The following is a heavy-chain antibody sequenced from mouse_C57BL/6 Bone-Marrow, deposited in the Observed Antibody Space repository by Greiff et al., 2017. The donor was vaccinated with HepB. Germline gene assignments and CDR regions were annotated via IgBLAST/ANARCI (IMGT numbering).Heavy chain of an antibody. CDR1: GYSITSGYY. Sequence: DVKLVESGPGLVRPSQSLSLTCSVTGYSITSGYYWTWIRQFPGNKLEWMGYISYDGSNNYNPSLKNRISITRDTSKNQFFLKLNSVTTEDTATYYCASVYYDYDGGFAYWGQGTLVTVSA. V-gene: IGHV3-6*01. D-gene: IGHD2-4*01. CDR3: ASVYYDYDGGFAY. J-gene: IGHJ3*01. CDR2: ISYDGSN.